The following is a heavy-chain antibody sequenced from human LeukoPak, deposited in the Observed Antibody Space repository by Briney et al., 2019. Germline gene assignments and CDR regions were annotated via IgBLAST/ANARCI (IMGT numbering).Heavy chain of an antibody. Sequence: GGSLRLSCAASGFTFSNYCMHWPRRAPGKGLVWVSRINSDGINTSYADSVKGRFTISRDNAKNTLNLQMNSLRAEDTAVYYCARDLGQYYDTSDNWFDPWGQGTLVTVSS. CDR3: ARDLGQYYDTSDNWFDP. J-gene: IGHJ5*02. CDR1: GFTFSNYC. V-gene: IGHV3-74*01. CDR2: INSDGINT. D-gene: IGHD3-22*01.